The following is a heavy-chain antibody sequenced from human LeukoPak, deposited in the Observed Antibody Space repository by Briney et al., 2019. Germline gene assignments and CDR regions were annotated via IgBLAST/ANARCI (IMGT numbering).Heavy chain of an antibody. Sequence: SETLSLTCTVSDGSITSFYWSWIRQSPGKGLEWIGYIYYSGSTNYNPSLKSRVTISVDTSKNQFSLKLSSVTAADTAVYYCARHTRLRGYSGYIAFDIWGQGTMVTVSS. CDR2: IYYSGST. CDR1: DGSITSFY. CDR3: ARHTRLRGYSGYIAFDI. D-gene: IGHD5-12*01. J-gene: IGHJ3*02. V-gene: IGHV4-59*08.